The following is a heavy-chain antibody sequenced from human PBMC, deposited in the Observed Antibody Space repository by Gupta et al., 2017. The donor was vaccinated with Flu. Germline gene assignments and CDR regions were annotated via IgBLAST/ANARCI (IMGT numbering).Heavy chain of an antibody. V-gene: IGHV4-59*01. D-gene: IGHD7-27*01. Sequence: QVQLQESGLRLVNPSQTLSLTCSVSGGSINGYYWSWIRQPPGKGLEWMGQILDSGRTKYNPSLESRVTISLGPSKNQFSLQLTSVTAADTAVYYCARVWDWFDPWGQGTLVTVPS. J-gene: IGHJ5*02. CDR1: GGSINGYY. CDR3: ARVWDWFDP. CDR2: ILDSGRT.